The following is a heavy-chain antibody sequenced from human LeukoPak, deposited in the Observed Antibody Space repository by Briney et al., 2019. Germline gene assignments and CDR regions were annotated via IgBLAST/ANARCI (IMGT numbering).Heavy chain of an antibody. J-gene: IGHJ4*02. CDR2: IHDNGDS. D-gene: IGHD2-15*01. Sequence: SDTLSLLCTVCVGPISGYYWSWIRQPAGKGLEGLGRIHDNGDSNHNPSLKSRVTMALDTSGNQVSLKLTSVTAADTAVYYCARAPSGCGGTCPSDHWGPGTLVTVSS. CDR1: VGPISGYY. CDR3: ARAPSGCGGTCPSDH. V-gene: IGHV4-4*07.